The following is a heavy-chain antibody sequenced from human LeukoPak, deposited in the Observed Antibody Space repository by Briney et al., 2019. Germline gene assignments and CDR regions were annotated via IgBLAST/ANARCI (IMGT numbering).Heavy chain of an antibody. Sequence: SETLSLTCTVSGGSTNNYYWSWIRQSPGKGLEWIGYISYLQSTHYNPSLNSRVTIALDTSKNQFSLRLSSVSAADTAIYYCARAPFYGSNSRGAFDVWDQGTLVAVSS. J-gene: IGHJ3*01. CDR3: ARAPFYGSNSRGAFDV. CDR2: ISYLQST. D-gene: IGHD4-23*01. CDR1: GGSTNNYY. V-gene: IGHV4-59*01.